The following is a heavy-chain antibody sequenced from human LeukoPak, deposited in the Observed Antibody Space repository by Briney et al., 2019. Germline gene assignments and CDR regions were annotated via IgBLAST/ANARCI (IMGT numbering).Heavy chain of an antibody. CDR3: AKEGGLGYCSTTSCAFAH. CDR2: TYSGGTT. D-gene: IGHD2-2*01. Sequence: GGSLRLSCAGSGFIVSDNYMTWVRQARGKGLEWVSVTYSGGTTYYADSVEGRFTISRDNSKNTLYLQMNSLRTEDTAVYYCAKEGGLGYCSTTSCAFAHWGRGTLVTVSS. CDR1: GFIVSDNY. V-gene: IGHV3-53*01. J-gene: IGHJ4*02.